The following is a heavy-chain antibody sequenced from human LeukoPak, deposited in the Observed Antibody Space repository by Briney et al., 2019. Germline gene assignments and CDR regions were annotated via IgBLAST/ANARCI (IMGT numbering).Heavy chain of an antibody. CDR1: GGSISSYY. D-gene: IGHD3-22*01. Sequence: PSETLSLTCTVSGGSISSYYWSWIRQPPGKGLEWIGYIYYSGSTYYNPSLKSRVTISVDTSKNQFSLKLSSVTAADTAVYYCARVPRDYYDSSGPDYWGQGTLVTVSS. J-gene: IGHJ4*02. V-gene: IGHV4-59*12. CDR3: ARVPRDYYDSSGPDY. CDR2: IYYSGST.